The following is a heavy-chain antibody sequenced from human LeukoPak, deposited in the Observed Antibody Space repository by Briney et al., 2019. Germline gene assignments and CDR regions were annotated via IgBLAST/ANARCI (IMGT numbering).Heavy chain of an antibody. CDR2: ITNSGTT. CDR1: GESISSHY. J-gene: IGHJ6*03. V-gene: IGHV4-59*03. CDR3: AGFVVVRGPMEYYYYYMDV. Sequence: PSETLSLTCNVSGESISSHYWSWTRQSPGKGLEWIGYITNSGTTKFNPSLKSRVTISRDTSKNQISLRLSSVTAADTAVFFCAGFVVVRGPMEYYYYYMDVWGRGTTVIVSS. D-gene: IGHD2-2*01.